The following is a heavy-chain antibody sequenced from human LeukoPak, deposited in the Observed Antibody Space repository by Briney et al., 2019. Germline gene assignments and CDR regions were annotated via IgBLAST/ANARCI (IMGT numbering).Heavy chain of an antibody. J-gene: IGHJ4*02. V-gene: IGHV3-21*01. D-gene: IGHD3-22*01. Sequence: GGSLRLSCAASGFTFSSYSMNWVRQAPGKGLEWVSSISSSSSYIYYADSVKGRFTISRDNAKNSLYLQMNSLRAEDTAVYYCARWGWHYDSSGFDYWGQGTLVTVSS. CDR3: ARWGWHYDSSGFDY. CDR2: ISSSSSYI. CDR1: GFTFSSYS.